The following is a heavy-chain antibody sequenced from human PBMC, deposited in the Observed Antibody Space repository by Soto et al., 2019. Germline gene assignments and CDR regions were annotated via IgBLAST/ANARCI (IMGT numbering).Heavy chain of an antibody. CDR2: ISSSSSYI. CDR1: GFTFSSYS. J-gene: IGHJ4*02. Sequence: EVQLVESGGGLVKPGGSLRLSCAASGFTFSSYSMNWVRQASGKGLEWVSSISSSSSYIYYADSVKGRFTISRDNAKNSLYLQMNSLRAEDTAVYYCARGMYSSSSNFDYWGQGTLVTVSS. CDR3: ARGMYSSSSNFDY. D-gene: IGHD6-6*01. V-gene: IGHV3-21*01.